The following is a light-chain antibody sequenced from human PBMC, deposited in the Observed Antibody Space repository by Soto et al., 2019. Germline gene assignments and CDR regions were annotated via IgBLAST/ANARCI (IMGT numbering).Light chain of an antibody. V-gene: IGLV2-18*02. CDR3: SSFTSTSTYV. CDR2: EVS. J-gene: IGLJ1*01. CDR1: SSDVGSYNR. Sequence: QSALTQPPSVSGSPGQSVAISCTGTSSDVGSYNRVSWYQQPPGTAPKVMIYEVSNRPSGVPDRFSGSKSGNTASLTISGLQAEDEADYYCSSFTSTSTYVFGTGTKVTVL.